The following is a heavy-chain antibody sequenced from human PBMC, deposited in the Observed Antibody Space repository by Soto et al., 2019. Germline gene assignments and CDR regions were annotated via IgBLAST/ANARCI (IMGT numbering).Heavy chain of an antibody. V-gene: IGHV3-23*01. CDR3: AKYKAATLYYYYYMDV. D-gene: IGHD2-15*01. CDR2: ISGSGGST. Sequence: GGSLRLSCAASGFTFSSYAMSWVRQAPGKGLEWVSAISGSGGSTYYADSVKGRFTISRDNSKNTLYLQMNSLRAEDTAVYYCAKYKAATLYYYYYMDVWGKGTTVTVSS. CDR1: GFTFSSYA. J-gene: IGHJ6*03.